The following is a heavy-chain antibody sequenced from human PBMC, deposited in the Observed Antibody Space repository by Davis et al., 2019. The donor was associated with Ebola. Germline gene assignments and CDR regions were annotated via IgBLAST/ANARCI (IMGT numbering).Heavy chain of an antibody. CDR2: INTGNGYT. V-gene: IGHV1-3*04. J-gene: IGHJ4*02. Sequence: ASVTVSCKASGYSFSNYTVHWVRQAPGQRLEWMGWINTGNGYTEYSQKFQGRVTITRDTSASTAYMEVSSLTSEDMAVYYCARDEFDFWGQGTLVTVSS. CDR1: GYSFSNYT. CDR3: ARDEFDF.